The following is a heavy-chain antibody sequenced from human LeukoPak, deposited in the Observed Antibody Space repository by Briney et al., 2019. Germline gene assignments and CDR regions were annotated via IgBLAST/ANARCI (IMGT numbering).Heavy chain of an antibody. V-gene: IGHV1-69*06. D-gene: IGHD6-13*01. CDR2: IIPVFGTA. CDR3: ARVIGSSRWDY. Sequence: SVKVSCKASGYTFTSYAMNWVRQAPGQGLGWMGGIIPVFGTANYAQKFLGRVTIIADKSTSTAYMELSSLRSEDTAVYYCARVIGSSRWDYWGQGTLVTVSS. J-gene: IGHJ4*02. CDR1: GYTFTSYA.